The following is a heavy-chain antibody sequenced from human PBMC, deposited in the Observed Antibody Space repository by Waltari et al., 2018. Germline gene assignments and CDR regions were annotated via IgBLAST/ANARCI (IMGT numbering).Heavy chain of an antibody. CDR3: ARVAVTGSYYWYFDL. D-gene: IGHD1-26*01. CDR1: GFTFSSSE. CDR2: IGTSGGDR. J-gene: IGHJ2*01. Sequence: EVQLVESGGGLVHPGGSLRLSCTDSGFTFSSSEMNWVRQAPGKGLNWISYIGTSGGDRYYADSVKGRFTISRDNAKNSLYLQMDSLRAEDTAVYYCARVAVTGSYYWYFDLWGRGTLLTVSS. V-gene: IGHV3-48*03.